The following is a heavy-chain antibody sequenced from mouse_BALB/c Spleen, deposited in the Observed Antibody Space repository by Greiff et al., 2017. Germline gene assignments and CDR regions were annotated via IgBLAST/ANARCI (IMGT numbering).Heavy chain of an antibody. Sequence: DVMLVESGGGLVQPGGSRKLSCAASGFTFSSFGMHWVRQAPEKGLEWVAYISSGSSTIYYADTVKGRFTISRDNPKNTLFLQMTSLRSEDTAMYYCARLWLRGAMDDWGEGTSVTVSA. D-gene: IGHD2-2*01. V-gene: IGHV5-17*02. CDR2: ISSGSSTI. J-gene: IGHJ4*01. CDR3: ARLWLRGAMDD. CDR1: GFTFSSFG.